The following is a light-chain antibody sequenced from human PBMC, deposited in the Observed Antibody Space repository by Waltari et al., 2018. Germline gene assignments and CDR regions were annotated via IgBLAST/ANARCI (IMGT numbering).Light chain of an antibody. CDR3: KQSYNSWA. V-gene: IGKV1-39*01. CDR1: QSISTY. Sequence: DIQMPQSPSSLSASVVDRVTITCRASQSISTYITWYQQKPGQAPKLLIYAVSSLQSGVPLRFSGSGSGTEFALYSSSLQTDDAAIGAWKQSYNSWAFGHGTKVEIK. J-gene: IGKJ1*01. CDR2: AVS.